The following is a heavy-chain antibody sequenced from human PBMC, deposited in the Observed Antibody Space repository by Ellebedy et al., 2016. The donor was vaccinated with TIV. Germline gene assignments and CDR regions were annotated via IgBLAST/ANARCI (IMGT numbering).Heavy chain of an antibody. CDR3: AKGAAVDDILTGYYES. CDR2: VSDDGNRK. Sequence: GESLKISXAASGFSLSNYVMHWVRQAPGKGLDWVAMVSDDGNRKYYADSVKGRFTISKDNSQNMLYLEMNSLRPEDAAVYYCAKGAAVDDILTGYYESWGQGTLVTVSS. J-gene: IGHJ4*02. V-gene: IGHV3-30-3*01. CDR1: GFSLSNYV. D-gene: IGHD3-9*01.